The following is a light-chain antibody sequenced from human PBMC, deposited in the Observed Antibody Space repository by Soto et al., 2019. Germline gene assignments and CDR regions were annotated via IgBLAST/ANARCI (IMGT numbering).Light chain of an antibody. J-gene: IGKJ1*01. CDR2: DAS. V-gene: IGKV3-11*01. CDR3: HQYAYAPWT. CDR1: QSVSSY. Sequence: EIVLTQSPATLSLSPGERATLSCRASQSVSSYLAWYQQKPGRAPRLLIYDASNRATGIPARFSGSGSGTDFTLTISRLEPEDFAVYYCHQYAYAPWTFGQGTKVDIK.